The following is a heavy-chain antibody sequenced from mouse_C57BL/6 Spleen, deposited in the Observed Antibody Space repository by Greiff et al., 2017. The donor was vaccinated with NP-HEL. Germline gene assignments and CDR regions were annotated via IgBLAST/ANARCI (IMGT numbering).Heavy chain of an antibody. Sequence: EVQLQQSGPELVKPGASVKISCKASGYSFTGYYMNWVKQSPEKSLEWIGEINPSTGGTTYNQKFKAKATLTVDKSSSTAYMQLKSLTSEDSAVYYCARSHDYAEVSYAMDYWGQGTSVTVSS. V-gene: IGHV1-42*01. CDR2: INPSTGGT. CDR1: GYSFTGYY. J-gene: IGHJ4*01. D-gene: IGHD2-4*01. CDR3: ARSHDYAEVSYAMDY.